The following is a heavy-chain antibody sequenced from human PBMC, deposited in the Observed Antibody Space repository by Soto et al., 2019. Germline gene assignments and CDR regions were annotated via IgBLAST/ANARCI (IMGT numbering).Heavy chain of an antibody. D-gene: IGHD3-22*01. V-gene: IGHV5-51*01. CDR1: GYSCTSYW. Sequence: GESLKISCKGSGYSCTSYWSGWVRQMPGKGLEWMGIIYPGDSDTRYSPSFQGQVTISGDKSISTAYLQWSSLKASDTAMYYCARQFRNMYYYDSSGYPTGYNDYWGQGTLVTVSS. CDR3: ARQFRNMYYYDSSGYPTGYNDY. CDR2: IYPGDSDT. J-gene: IGHJ4*02.